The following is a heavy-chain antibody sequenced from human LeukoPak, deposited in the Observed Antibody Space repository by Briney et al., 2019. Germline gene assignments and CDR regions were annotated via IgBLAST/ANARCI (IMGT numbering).Heavy chain of an antibody. CDR2: IIPILGIA. J-gene: IGHJ4*02. CDR1: GGTFSSYA. Sequence: SVKVSCKASGGTFSSYAISWVRQAPGQGLEWMGRIIPILGIANYAQKFQGRVTITADKSTGTAYMELSSLRSEDTAVYYCASFGSFSIDYWGQGTLVTVSS. D-gene: IGHD3-10*01. V-gene: IGHV1-69*04. CDR3: ASFGSFSIDY.